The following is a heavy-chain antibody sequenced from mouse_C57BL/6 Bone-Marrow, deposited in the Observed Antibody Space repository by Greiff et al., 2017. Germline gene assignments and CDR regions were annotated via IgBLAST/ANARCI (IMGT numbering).Heavy chain of an antibody. Sequence: EVKLMESEGGLVQPGSSMKLSCTASGFTFSDYYMAWVRQVPEKGLEWVANINYDGSSTYYLDSLKGRFIISRDNAKNILYLQMRSLKSEDTAAYYCAREDYGFYAMDYWGQGTSVTVSS. CDR2: INYDGSST. J-gene: IGHJ4*01. V-gene: IGHV5-16*01. D-gene: IGHD2-2*01. CDR1: GFTFSDYY. CDR3: AREDYGFYAMDY.